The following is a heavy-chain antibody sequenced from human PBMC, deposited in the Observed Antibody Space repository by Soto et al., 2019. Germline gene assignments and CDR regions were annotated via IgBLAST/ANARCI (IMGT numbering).Heavy chain of an antibody. V-gene: IGHV1-69*12. J-gene: IGHJ4*02. Sequence: QVQLVQSGAEVKKPGSSVKVSCKASGGTFSSYAISWVRQAPGQGLEWMGGIIPIFGTANYAQKFQGRVTITADESTSTGYMELSSLRSEDTAVYYCARVGEAVANTQQNDYWGQGALVTVSS. CDR1: GGTFSSYA. CDR3: ARVGEAVANTQQNDY. CDR2: IIPIFGTA. D-gene: IGHD6-19*01.